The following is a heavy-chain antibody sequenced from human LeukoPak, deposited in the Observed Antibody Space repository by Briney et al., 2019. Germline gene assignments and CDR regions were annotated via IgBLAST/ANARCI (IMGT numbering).Heavy chain of an antibody. CDR1: GYTFTSYD. J-gene: IGHJ4*02. Sequence: GASVKVSCKASGYTFTSYDNNWVRQATGQGLEWMGWMNPNSGNTGYAQKFQGRVTMTRNTSISTAYMELSSLRSEDTAVYYCARGRGVAVADSSFDYWGQGTLVTVSS. V-gene: IGHV1-8*01. CDR2: MNPNSGNT. CDR3: ARGRGVAVADSSFDY. D-gene: IGHD6-19*01.